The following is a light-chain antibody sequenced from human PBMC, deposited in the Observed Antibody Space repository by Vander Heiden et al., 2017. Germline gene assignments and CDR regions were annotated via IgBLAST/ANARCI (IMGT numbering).Light chain of an antibody. Sequence: GLQSGVSSRFSGSGSGTDFTLTISSLQPDDSATYYCQQSDSSPLTFGGGTKVEIK. CDR3: QQSDSSPLT. J-gene: IGKJ4*01. V-gene: IGKV1-39*01.